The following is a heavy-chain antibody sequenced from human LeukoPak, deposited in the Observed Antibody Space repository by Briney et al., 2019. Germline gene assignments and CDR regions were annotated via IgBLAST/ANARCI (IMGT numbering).Heavy chain of an antibody. Sequence: SETLSRTCTVSGGSISSGDYYWSWIRQPPGKGLEWIGYIYYSGSTYYNPSLKSRVTISVDTSKNQFSLKLSSVTAADTAVYYCARGGVGNIVVVPAAPSYYFDYWGQGTLVTVSS. V-gene: IGHV4-30-4*01. J-gene: IGHJ4*02. D-gene: IGHD2-2*01. CDR2: IYYSGST. CDR1: GGSISSGDYY. CDR3: ARGGVGNIVVVPAAPSYYFDY.